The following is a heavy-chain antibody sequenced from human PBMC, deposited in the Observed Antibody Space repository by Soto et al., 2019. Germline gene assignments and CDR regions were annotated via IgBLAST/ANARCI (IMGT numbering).Heavy chain of an antibody. CDR1: GYTFTGYY. CDR2: INPNSGGT. D-gene: IGHD1-7*01. V-gene: IGHV1-2*04. Sequence: ASVKVSCKASGYTFTGYYMHWVRQAPGQGLEWMGWINPNSGGTNYAQKFQGWVTMTRDTSISTAYMELSRLRSDDTAVYYCGRDTWSITGITTRVYYYYYGMDVWGQGTTVTVSS. J-gene: IGHJ6*02. CDR3: GRDTWSITGITTRVYYYYYGMDV.